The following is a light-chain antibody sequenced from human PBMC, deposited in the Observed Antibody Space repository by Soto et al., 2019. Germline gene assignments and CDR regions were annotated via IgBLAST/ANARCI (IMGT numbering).Light chain of an antibody. CDR3: QQYYSYPLT. Sequence: AIRMTQSPSSFSASTGDRVTITCRASQGISSYLAWYQQKPGKAPKLLIYAASTLQIGVPSRFSGSGSGTDFTLTISCLQSEDFATYYCQQYYSYPLTFGHGTKVEIK. CDR2: AAS. V-gene: IGKV1-8*01. J-gene: IGKJ1*01. CDR1: QGISSY.